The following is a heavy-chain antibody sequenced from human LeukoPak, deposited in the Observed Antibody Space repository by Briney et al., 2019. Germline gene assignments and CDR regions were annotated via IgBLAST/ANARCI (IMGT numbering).Heavy chain of an antibody. Sequence: SETLSLTCKVSNYTMNSGYYWSWIRQTPGNGLEWIGETTHSGSTDYSPSLKSRVSVSVDTSKNQFSLRLTSVTAADTAVYYCARGPDYGDYARPDYYYYGMDVWGQGTTVTVSS. CDR3: ARGPDYGDYARPDYYYYGMDV. J-gene: IGHJ6*02. CDR2: TTHSGST. D-gene: IGHD4-17*01. V-gene: IGHV4-38-2*02. CDR1: NYTMNSGYY.